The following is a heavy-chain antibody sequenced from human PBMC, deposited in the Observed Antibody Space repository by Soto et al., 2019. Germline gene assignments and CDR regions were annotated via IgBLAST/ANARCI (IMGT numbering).Heavy chain of an antibody. CDR1: GYTFTNYG. CDR3: ARDQGAAAGTPDYYGMDV. J-gene: IGHJ6*02. CDR2: VSSYNGYT. Sequence: QVYLVQSGAEVKKPGASVKVSCKASGYTFTNYGITWVRQAPGQGLEWMGWVSSYNGYTNYAQKLQGRVTMTTDTSTSTAYMELRSLRSDDTAVYYCARDQGAAAGTPDYYGMDVWGQGTTVTVSS. D-gene: IGHD6-13*01. V-gene: IGHV1-18*01.